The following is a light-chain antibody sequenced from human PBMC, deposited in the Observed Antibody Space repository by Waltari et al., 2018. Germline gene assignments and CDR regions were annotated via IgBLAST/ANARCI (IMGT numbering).Light chain of an antibody. CDR1: SSDVGNYIY. CDR3: CSYAGSYTLI. J-gene: IGLJ2*01. CDR2: DVS. Sequence: QSALTQPRSVSGSPGQSVTISCTGTSSDVGNYIYVSWYQPHPGKAPKLMIYDVSKRPSGVPDRFSASKSVNTASLTISGLQAEDEADYYCCSYAGSYTLIFGGGTKLTVL. V-gene: IGLV2-11*01.